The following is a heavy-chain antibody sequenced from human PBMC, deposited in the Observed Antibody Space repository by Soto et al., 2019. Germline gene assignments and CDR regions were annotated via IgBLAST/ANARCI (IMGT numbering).Heavy chain of an antibody. V-gene: IGHV3-66*01. Sequence: GGSLRLSCAASGFTVSSNYMSWVRQAPGKGLEWVSVIYSGGSTYYADSVKGRFTISRDNSKNTLYLQMNSLRAEDTAVYYCARMGDSSGYSGGFDLRAQRTLVTGSS. CDR1: GFTVSSNY. D-gene: IGHD3-22*01. J-gene: IGHJ5*02. CDR2: IYSGGST. CDR3: ARMGDSSGYSGGFDL.